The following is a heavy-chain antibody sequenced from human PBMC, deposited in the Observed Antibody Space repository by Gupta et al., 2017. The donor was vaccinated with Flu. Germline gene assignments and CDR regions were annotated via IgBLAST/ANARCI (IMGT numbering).Heavy chain of an antibody. CDR1: GFTFSSYG. CDR2: ISYDGSNK. D-gene: IGHD3-22*01. J-gene: IGHJ4*02. Sequence: QVQLVESGGGVVQPGRSLRLSCAASGFTFSSYGMHWVRQAPGKGLEWVAVISYDGSNKYYADSVKGRFTISRDNSKNTLYLQMNSLRAEDTAVYYCAKEAQWDYYDSSGYYYYFDYWGQGTLVTVSS. CDR3: AKEAQWDYYDSSGYYYYFDY. V-gene: IGHV3-30*18.